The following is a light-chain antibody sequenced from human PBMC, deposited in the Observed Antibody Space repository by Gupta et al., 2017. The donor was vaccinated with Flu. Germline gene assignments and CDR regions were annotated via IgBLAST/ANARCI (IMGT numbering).Light chain of an antibody. V-gene: IGLV2-14*01. CDR2: EVS. CDR1: GSDVGGYNY. J-gene: IGLJ3*02. CDR3: SSYTSSSTLV. Sequence: QSALTQPASVSGSPGQSITISCTGTGSDVGGYNYVSWYQQHPGKAPKLMIYEVSNRPSGVSNRFSGSKSGNTPSLTISGLQAEDEADYYCSSYTSSSTLVFGGGTKLTVL.